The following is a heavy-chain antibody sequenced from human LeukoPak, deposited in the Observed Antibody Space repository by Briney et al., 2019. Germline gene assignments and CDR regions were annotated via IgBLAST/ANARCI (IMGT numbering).Heavy chain of an antibody. J-gene: IGHJ4*02. CDR1: GFTFNSYA. CDR2: ISYDGSNI. CDR3: ARVRRIGRYYGEFDF. D-gene: IGHD1-26*01. V-gene: IGHV3-30-3*01. Sequence: GGSLRLSCAASGFTFNSYAMHWVRQAPGKGLEWVAVISYDGSNIYYADSVKGRFTISRDNSKNTVYLQMNSLRVEDTAVYYCARVRRIGRYYGEFDFWGQGTLVTVSS.